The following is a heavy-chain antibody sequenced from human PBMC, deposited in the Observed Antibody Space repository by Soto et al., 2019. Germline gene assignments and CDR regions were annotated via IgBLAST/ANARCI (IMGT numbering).Heavy chain of an antibody. CDR2: ISVGNGDT. Sequence: ASVKVSCKAFGYTFTSYAMHWVRQAPGQRLEWMGWISVGNGDTKYSQNFQGRVTITRDTSATTVYLDLSSLRPEDTAVYYCAREPFYDILTGFTKSFDFWGLGTLVTVSS. D-gene: IGHD3-9*01. V-gene: IGHV1-3*01. CDR1: GYTFTSYA. J-gene: IGHJ4*02. CDR3: AREPFYDILTGFTKSFDF.